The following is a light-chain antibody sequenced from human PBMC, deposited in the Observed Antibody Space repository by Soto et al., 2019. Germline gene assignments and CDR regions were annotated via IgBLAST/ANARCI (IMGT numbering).Light chain of an antibody. CDR1: QSISSSY. CDR2: GAS. Sequence: ESVLTQSPGTLSLSPGERATLSCRASQSISSSYLAWFQQKPGQAPRLLIYGASSRATGIPDRFSGSGSGTDFTLTISRLEPEDFVVYSCHQYGSSPFTFGQGTRLEIK. V-gene: IGKV3-20*01. CDR3: HQYGSSPFT. J-gene: IGKJ5*01.